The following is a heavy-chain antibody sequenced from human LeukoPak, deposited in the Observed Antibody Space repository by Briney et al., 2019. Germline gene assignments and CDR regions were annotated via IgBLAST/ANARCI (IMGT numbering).Heavy chain of an antibody. CDR1: GGSISSSFYY. Sequence: SETLSLTCTVSGGSISSSFYYWGWIRQPPGKGLEWIGSIYYSGSTYYNPSLKSRVTISVDTSKNQFSLKLSSVTAADTAVYYCARLEKNSGSYYDPYFDYWGQGTLVTVSS. D-gene: IGHD1-26*01. CDR3: ARLEKNSGSYYDPYFDY. V-gene: IGHV4-39*01. J-gene: IGHJ4*02. CDR2: IYYSGST.